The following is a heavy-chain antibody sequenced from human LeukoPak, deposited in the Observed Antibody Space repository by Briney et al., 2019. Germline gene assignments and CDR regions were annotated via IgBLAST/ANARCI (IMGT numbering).Heavy chain of an antibody. CDR1: GYTLTIYG. CDR2: ISAYNGNT. V-gene: IGHV1-18*01. Sequence: ASVKVSCKASGYTLTIYGISWVRQAPGQGLEWMGWISAYNGNTNYAQKLQGRVTMTTDTSTSTAYMELRSLRSDDTAVYYCARGFPPRRSYDSSGYYSYYLDYWGQGTLVTVSS. D-gene: IGHD3-22*01. J-gene: IGHJ4*02. CDR3: ARGFPPRRSYDSSGYYSYYLDY.